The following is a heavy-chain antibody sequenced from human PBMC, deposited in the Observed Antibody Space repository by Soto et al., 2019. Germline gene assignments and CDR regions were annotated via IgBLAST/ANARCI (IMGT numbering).Heavy chain of an antibody. CDR1: GFSFSTYA. CDR2: ISIDGRHK. V-gene: IGHV3-30*04. J-gene: IGHJ6*02. Sequence: GGSLRLSCAASGFSFSTYAMHWVRQAPGKGLEWVAIISIDGRHKYHADSVRGRFTISRDNSQSTLYLQMNSLSPEDTAVYYCARDGSGSYPTYYYYGVDVWGQGTTVTVSS. D-gene: IGHD3-10*01. CDR3: ARDGSGSYPTYYYYGVDV.